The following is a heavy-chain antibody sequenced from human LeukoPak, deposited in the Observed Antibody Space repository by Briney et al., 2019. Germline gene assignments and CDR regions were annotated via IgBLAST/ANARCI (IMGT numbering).Heavy chain of an antibody. CDR1: GYSFTSYW. V-gene: IGHV5-51*01. J-gene: IGHJ6*03. CDR3: SRRVGRGNMDV. CDR2: IYPGDSDT. D-gene: IGHD1-26*01. Sequence: GESLKISCKGSGYSFTSYWIGWVRQMPGKGLEWMGIIYPGDSDTRYSPSFLGQVTISADKSISTAYLQWSSLMASDNAIFYYSRRVGRGNMDVWGKGTTVTISS.